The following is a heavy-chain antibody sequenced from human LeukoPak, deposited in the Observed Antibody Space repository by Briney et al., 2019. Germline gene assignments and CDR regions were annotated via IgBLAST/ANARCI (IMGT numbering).Heavy chain of an antibody. CDR1: GFTFSSYE. J-gene: IGHJ3*02. V-gene: IGHV3-48*03. CDR3: ARDRADYVGAFDI. Sequence: GGSLRLSCAASGFTFSSYEMNWVRQAPRKGLEWVSYISSSGNTIYYADSVKGRFTNSRDNANNSLYLQMNSLRAEDTAVYYCARDRADYVGAFDIWGQGTMVTVSS. CDR2: ISSSGNTI. D-gene: IGHD4-17*01.